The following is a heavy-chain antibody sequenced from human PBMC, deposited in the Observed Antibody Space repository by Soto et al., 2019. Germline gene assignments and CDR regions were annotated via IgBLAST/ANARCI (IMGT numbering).Heavy chain of an antibody. Sequence: EVQLVESGGGLVQPGGSLRLSCAASGFTFSSYWMHWVRQAPGKGLVWVSRINSDGSGAYYADPVKGRFTISRDNAKNTVYLQMNSLRAEDTALYYCARDLKNYYGMDVWGQGTTVTVSS. V-gene: IGHV3-74*01. CDR1: GFTFSSYW. CDR3: ARDLKNYYGMDV. J-gene: IGHJ6*02. CDR2: INSDGSGA.